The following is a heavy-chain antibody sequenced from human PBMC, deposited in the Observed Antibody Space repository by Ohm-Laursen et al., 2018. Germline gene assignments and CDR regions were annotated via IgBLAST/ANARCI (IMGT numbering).Heavy chain of an antibody. CDR2: INPDSGGT. Sequence: ASVKVSCKASGYSFTDYYMHWVRQAPGQGLEWMGWINPDSGGTNYAQKLQGRVTMTTDTSTSTAYMELRSLRSDDTAVYYCARDLVVGAHADWGQGTLVTVSS. CDR1: GYSFTDYY. D-gene: IGHD1-26*01. CDR3: ARDLVVGAHAD. V-gene: IGHV1-2*02. J-gene: IGHJ4*02.